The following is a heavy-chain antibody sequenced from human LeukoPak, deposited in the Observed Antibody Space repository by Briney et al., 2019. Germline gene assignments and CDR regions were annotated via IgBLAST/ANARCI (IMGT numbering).Heavy chain of an antibody. J-gene: IGHJ4*02. CDR1: GFTFSSYE. V-gene: IGHV3-48*03. CDR3: ATLYSYGYWADY. D-gene: IGHD5-18*01. CDR2: ISSSGSTI. Sequence: GGSLRLSCAASGFTFSSYEMNWVRQAPGKGLEWVSYISSSGSTIYYADSVKGRFTISRDNGKNSLYLQMNSLRAEDTAVYYCATLYSYGYWADYWGQGTLVTVSS.